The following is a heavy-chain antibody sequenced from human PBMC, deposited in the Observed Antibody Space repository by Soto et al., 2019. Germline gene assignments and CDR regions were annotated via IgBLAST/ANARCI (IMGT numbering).Heavy chain of an antibody. J-gene: IGHJ4*02. CDR3: ARDLRHSYGYLEVDDY. CDR1: GFTFSSYA. V-gene: IGHV3-30-3*01. Sequence: QVQLVESGGGVVQPGRSLRLSCAASGFTFSSYAMHWVRQAPGKGLEWVAVISYDGSNKYYADSVKGRFTISRDNSKNTLYLQMNSLRAEDTAVDYCARDLRHSYGYLEVDDYWGQGTLVTVSS. CDR2: ISYDGSNK. D-gene: IGHD5-18*01.